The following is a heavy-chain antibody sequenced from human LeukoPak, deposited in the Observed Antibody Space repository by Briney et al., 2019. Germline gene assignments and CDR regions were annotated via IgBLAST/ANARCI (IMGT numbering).Heavy chain of an antibody. D-gene: IGHD2-15*01. J-gene: IGHJ4*02. V-gene: IGHV3-72*01. Sequence: GGSLRLSCAASGFTFSDHYMDWVRQAPGKGLEWVGRTRNKANSYTTEYAASAKGRFTISRDDSKDSLYLQMNSLKTEDTAVYYCARWDCSGGRCYFDYWGQGTLVTVSS. CDR1: GFTFSDHY. CDR3: ARWDCSGGRCYFDY. CDR2: TRNKANSYTT.